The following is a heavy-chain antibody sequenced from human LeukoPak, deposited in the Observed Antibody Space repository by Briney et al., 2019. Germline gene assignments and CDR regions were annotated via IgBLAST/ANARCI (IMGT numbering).Heavy chain of an antibody. CDR3: ARSTMVNTATGWFDP. CDR2: IYNSGST. D-gene: IGHD4/OR15-4a*01. J-gene: IGHJ5*02. Sequence: SETLSLTCTVSGDSISSYYWSWIRQPPGKGLEWIGYIYNSGSTNYNPSLKSRVTMSVDTSKNHMSLKLSSVTAAATAMYYCARSTMVNTATGWFDPWGQGTLVTVSS. V-gene: IGHV4-59*12. CDR1: GDSISSYY.